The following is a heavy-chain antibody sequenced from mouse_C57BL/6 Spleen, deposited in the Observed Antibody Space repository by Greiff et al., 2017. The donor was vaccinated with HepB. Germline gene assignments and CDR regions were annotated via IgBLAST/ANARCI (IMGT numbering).Heavy chain of an antibody. D-gene: IGHD2-4*01. J-gene: IGHJ4*01. CDR1: GFSLTSYG. Sequence: QVQLQQSGPGLVQPSQSLSITCTVSGFSLTSYGVHWVRQSPGKGLEWLGVIWSGGSTDYNAAFISRLSISKDNSKSQVFFKMNSLQADDTAIYYFATYYDYDEGYAMDYWGQGTSVTVSS. CDR3: ATYYDYDEGYAMDY. CDR2: IWSGGST. V-gene: IGHV2-2*01.